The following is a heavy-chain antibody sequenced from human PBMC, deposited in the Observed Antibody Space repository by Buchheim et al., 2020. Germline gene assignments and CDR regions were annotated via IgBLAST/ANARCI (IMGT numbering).Heavy chain of an antibody. CDR3: ARAAETLSYYCWFGERSGGDY. Sequence: QVQLVQSGAEVKKPGASVKVSCKASGYTFTSYDINWVRQATGQGLEWMGWMNPNSGNTGYAQKFQGRVTMTRNTYISTAYMELSSLRSEDAAVYYCARAAETLSYYCWFGERSGGDYWGQGTL. D-gene: IGHD3-10*01. V-gene: IGHV1-8*01. CDR1: GYTFTSYD. CDR2: MNPNSGNT. J-gene: IGHJ4*02.